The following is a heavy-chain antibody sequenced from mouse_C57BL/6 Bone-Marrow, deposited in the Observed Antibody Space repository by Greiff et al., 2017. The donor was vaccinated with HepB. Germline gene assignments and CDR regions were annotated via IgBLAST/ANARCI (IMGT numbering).Heavy chain of an antibody. CDR2: IDPENGDT. D-gene: IGHD2-3*01. J-gene: IGHJ3*01. CDR1: GFNIKDDY. V-gene: IGHV14-4*01. CDR3: TSDGYYPAWFAY. Sequence: EVQVVESGAELVRPGASVKLSCTASGFNIKDDYMHWVKQRPEQGLEWIGWIDPENGDTEYASKFQGKATITADTSSNTAYLQLSSLTSEDTAVYYCTSDGYYPAWFAYWGQGTRVTVSA.